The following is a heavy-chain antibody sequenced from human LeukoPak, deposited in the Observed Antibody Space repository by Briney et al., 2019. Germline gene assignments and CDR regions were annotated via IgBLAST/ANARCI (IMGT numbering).Heavy chain of an antibody. CDR3: ARLSTVTTSFDY. CDR2: IYTSGST. D-gene: IGHD4-17*01. V-gene: IGHV4-4*07. J-gene: IGHJ4*02. Sequence: SETLSLTCTVSGGSISSYYWSWIRQPAGKGLEWIGRIYTSGSTTYNPSLKSRVTMSVDTSKNQFSLKLRSVTAADTAVYYCARLSTVTTSFDYWGQGTLVTVSS. CDR1: GGSISSYY.